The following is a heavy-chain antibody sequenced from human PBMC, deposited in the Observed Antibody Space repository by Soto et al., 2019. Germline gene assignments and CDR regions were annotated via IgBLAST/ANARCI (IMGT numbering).Heavy chain of an antibody. CDR2: ISSSSSTI. V-gene: IGHV3-48*02. J-gene: IGHJ6*02. Sequence: LRLSCAASVFTFSSYSMNWVRQAPAKGLEWVSYISSSSSTIYYADSVKGRFTISRDNAKNSLYLQMNSLRDEDTAVYYCARLMTNSSSYYYYGMDVWGQGTTVTVSS. CDR3: ARLMTNSSSYYYYGMDV. D-gene: IGHD6-6*01. CDR1: VFTFSSYS.